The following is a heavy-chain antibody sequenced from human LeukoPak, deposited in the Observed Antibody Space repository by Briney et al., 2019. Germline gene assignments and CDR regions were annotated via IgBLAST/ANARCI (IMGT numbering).Heavy chain of an antibody. Sequence: GGSLRLSCTASGFSFSGHWMHWARQLPGKGLVWVSRISPTGSTTSYADSVKGRFTVSRDNAKNTLYLQVNNLRAEGTAVYYCARGPNSNWSGLDFWGQGTLLTVSS. J-gene: IGHJ4*02. CDR1: GFSFSGHW. V-gene: IGHV3-74*01. D-gene: IGHD6-6*01. CDR3: ARGPNSNWSGLDF. CDR2: ISPTGSTT.